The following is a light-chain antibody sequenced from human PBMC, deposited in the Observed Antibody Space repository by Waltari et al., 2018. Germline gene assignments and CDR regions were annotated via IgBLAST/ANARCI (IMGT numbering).Light chain of an antibody. CDR2: AAS. CDR3: QQSSITPKT. Sequence: DIQMTQSPSSLSASVSDRVTITCRASQSISNYLIWYQQKPGRAPKFLLYAASSLQSWVPSRFSGSGSGTVFTLTISSLQPEDFATYYCQQSSITPKTFGQGTRLEIK. CDR1: QSISNY. J-gene: IGKJ5*01. V-gene: IGKV1-39*01.